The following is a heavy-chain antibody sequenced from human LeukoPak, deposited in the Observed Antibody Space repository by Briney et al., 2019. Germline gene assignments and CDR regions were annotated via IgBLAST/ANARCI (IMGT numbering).Heavy chain of an antibody. Sequence: PSQTLSLTCTVSGVSISSGGYYWSWIPQHPGKGLEWIGYIYYSGSTYYNPSLKSRVTISVNTSENQLSLKLRSVTAADTAIYYCARTEVGATAFNIWGQGTMVTVSS. V-gene: IGHV4-31*03. CDR1: GVSISSGGYY. CDR2: IYYSGST. J-gene: IGHJ3*02. D-gene: IGHD1-26*01. CDR3: ARTEVGATAFNI.